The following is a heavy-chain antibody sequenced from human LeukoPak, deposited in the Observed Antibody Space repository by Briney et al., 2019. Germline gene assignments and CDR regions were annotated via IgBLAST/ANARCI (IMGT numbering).Heavy chain of an antibody. CDR2: ITGCNDGT. Sequence: AAVKVCCNSSGYTFNKCGITWLRLPPGKGLEWMGWITGCNDGTKSAWKIQDRGVMTTDRPTNKDYMDLSNLRLDDTAMYFCARISFDSNGFDFQYWGKGTQVPVSP. CDR1: GYTFNKCG. V-gene: IGHV1-18*01. CDR3: ARISFDSNGFDFQY. D-gene: IGHD4-11*01. J-gene: IGHJ4*02.